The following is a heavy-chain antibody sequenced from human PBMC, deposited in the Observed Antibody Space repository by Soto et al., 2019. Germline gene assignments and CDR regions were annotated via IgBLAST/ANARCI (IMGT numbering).Heavy chain of an antibody. CDR1: GFTFNIYS. V-gene: IGHV3-48*02. CDR2: ITSDTATI. CDR3: ASSVAGHFDY. J-gene: IGHJ4*02. D-gene: IGHD6-19*01. Sequence: EVQLVESGGGWVQPGGSLRLSCAASGFTFNIYSMNWVRQAPGKGLEWVSYITSDTATIHYADSVRGRFTISRDNAKNSLYLQMNSLRDEDTASYYCASSVAGHFDYWGQGTLVAVSS.